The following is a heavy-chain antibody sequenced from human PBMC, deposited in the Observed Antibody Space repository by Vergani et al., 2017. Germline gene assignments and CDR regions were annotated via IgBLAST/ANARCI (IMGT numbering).Heavy chain of an antibody. CDR1: DSSIITNPY. CDR3: AGHRGSGGFFPSSYFYGMDV. V-gene: IGHV4-38-2*01. J-gene: IGHJ6*02. D-gene: IGHD3-10*01. CDR2: IHHSGDT. Sequence: QVQLQESGPGLVKPSETLTLTCHVSDSSIITNPYWGWFRQSPGKGLEWIGCIHHSGDTHYNSSLKSRVSISIVSSSKFSLSLTSVTAADTAIYYCAGHRGSGGFFPSSYFYGMDVWGHGTTVTVSS.